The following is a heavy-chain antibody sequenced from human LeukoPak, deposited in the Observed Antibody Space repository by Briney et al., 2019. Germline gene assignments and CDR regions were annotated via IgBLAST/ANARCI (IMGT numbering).Heavy chain of an antibody. CDR1: GFTFSNAW. J-gene: IGHJ5*02. CDR2: IESKTDGGTT. D-gene: IGHD2-21*02. CDR3: TTWKVTYPTDYNWFDP. V-gene: IGHV3-15*04. Sequence: GGSLRLCRAASGFTFSNAWMSWVRQAPGKGLEWVGRIESKTDGGTTDYAAPVKGRFTISRDDSKNTLYLQMNSLKTEDTAVYYCTTWKVTYPTDYNWFDPWGQGTLVTVSS.